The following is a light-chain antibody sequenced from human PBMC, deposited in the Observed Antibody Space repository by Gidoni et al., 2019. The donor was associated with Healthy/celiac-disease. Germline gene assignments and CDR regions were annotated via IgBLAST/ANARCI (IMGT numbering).Light chain of an antibody. CDR1: QGISSY. Sequence: AIRMTQYPSSFSASTGDRVTITCRASQGISSYLAWYQQKPGKAPKLLIYAASTLQSGVPSRFSGSGSGTDFTLTISCLQSEDFATYYCQQYYSYPRTFXQXTKLEIK. CDR3: QQYYSYPRT. J-gene: IGKJ2*01. V-gene: IGKV1-8*01. CDR2: AAS.